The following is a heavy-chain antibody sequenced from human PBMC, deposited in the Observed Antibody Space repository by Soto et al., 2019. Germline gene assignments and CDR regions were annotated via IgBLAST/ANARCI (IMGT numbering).Heavy chain of an antibody. CDR1: GCTFSSYA. CDR3: SKGEGSKDYYDTSGYYLFYYYAMDV. D-gene: IGHD3-22*01. V-gene: IGHV3-23*01. J-gene: IGHJ6*02. CDR2: LIGSGVST. Sequence: EVQLLESGGGLVQPGGSLRLSGAAPGCTFSSYAMAWVRQAPGKGLEWFAALIGSGVSTYYEDSVKGRITISRDNSKNTLYLQMNSLRAEDTAVNYCSKGEGSKDYYDTSGYYLFYYYAMDVWGQGTTVTVSS.